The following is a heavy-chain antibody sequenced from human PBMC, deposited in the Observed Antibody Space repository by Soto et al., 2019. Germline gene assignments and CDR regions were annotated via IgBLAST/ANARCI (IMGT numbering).Heavy chain of an antibody. D-gene: IGHD2-21*02. CDR2: IYPGDSDT. CDR3: ARLYGGNSPLFDY. V-gene: IGHV5-51*01. Sequence: GESLKISCKASGYIFSSYWIGWVRQMPGKGLEWVGSIYPGDSDTRQNPSFQGQVTISIDKSIGTTYLQWSSLRASDTAMYYCARLYGGNSPLFDYWGQGTLVTVSS. J-gene: IGHJ4*02. CDR1: GYIFSSYW.